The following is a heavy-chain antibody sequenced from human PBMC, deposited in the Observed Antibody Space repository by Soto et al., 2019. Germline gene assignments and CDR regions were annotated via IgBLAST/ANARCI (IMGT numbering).Heavy chain of an antibody. CDR1: GGSFSGYY. CDR3: ARGGGVVPAAPFDY. CDR2: INHSGST. D-gene: IGHD2-2*01. V-gene: IGHV4-34*01. Sequence: PSETLSLTCAVYGGSFSGYYWSWIRQPPGKGLEWIGEINHSGSTNYNPSLKSRVTISVDTSKNQFSLKLSSVTAADTAVYYCARGGGVVPAAPFDYWGQGTLVTVSS. J-gene: IGHJ4*02.